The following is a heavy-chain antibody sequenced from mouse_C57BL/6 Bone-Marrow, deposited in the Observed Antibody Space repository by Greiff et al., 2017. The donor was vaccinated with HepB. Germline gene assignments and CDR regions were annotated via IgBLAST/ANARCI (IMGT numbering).Heavy chain of an antibody. CDR1: GYTFTSYW. CDR2: IYPGNSDT. CDR3: TIIITTVVAKYFDV. V-gene: IGHV1-5*01. J-gene: IGHJ1*03. D-gene: IGHD1-1*01. Sequence: VQLQQSGTVLARPGASVKMSCKTSGYTFTSYWMHWVKQRPGQGLEWIGAIYPGNSDTSYNQKFKGKAKLTAVTSASTAYMELSSLTNEDSAVYYCTIIITTVVAKYFDVWGTGTTVTVSS.